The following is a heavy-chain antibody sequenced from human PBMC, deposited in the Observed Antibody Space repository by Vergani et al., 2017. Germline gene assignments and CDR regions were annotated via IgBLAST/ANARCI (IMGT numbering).Heavy chain of an antibody. D-gene: IGHD3-22*01. CDR1: GGSFSGYY. V-gene: IGHV4-34*01. CDR3: ARGGGFYYDSSGFDY. CDR2: INHSGST. Sequence: QVQLQQWGAGLLKPSETLSLTCAVYGGSFSGYYWSWIRQPPGKGLEWIGEINHSGSTNYNPSLKSRVTISVDTSKNQFSLKLSSVTAADTAVYYCARGGGFYYDSSGFDYWGQGTLVTVSS. J-gene: IGHJ4*02.